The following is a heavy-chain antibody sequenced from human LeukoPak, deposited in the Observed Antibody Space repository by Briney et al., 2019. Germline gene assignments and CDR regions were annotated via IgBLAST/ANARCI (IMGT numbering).Heavy chain of an antibody. Sequence: KPSETLSLTCTVSGGSINSYYWSWIRQPPGKGLEWIGYIYYSGNTNYNPSLKSRVTISVDTSKNQFSLKLRSVTAADTAVYYCARDTRGDILTGAHAFDIWGQGTMVTVSS. J-gene: IGHJ3*02. CDR2: IYYSGNT. V-gene: IGHV4-59*01. D-gene: IGHD3-9*01. CDR1: GGSINSYY. CDR3: ARDTRGDILTGAHAFDI.